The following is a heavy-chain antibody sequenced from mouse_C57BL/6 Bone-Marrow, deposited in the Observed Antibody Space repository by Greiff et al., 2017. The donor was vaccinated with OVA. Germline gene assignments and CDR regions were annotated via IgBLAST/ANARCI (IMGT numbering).Heavy chain of an antibody. V-gene: IGHV1-69*01. J-gene: IGHJ4*01. CDR1: GYTFTSYW. Sequence: QVQLQQPGAELVMPGASVKLSCKASGYTFTSYWMHWVKQRPGQGLEWIGEIDPSDSYTNYNQKFKGKSTLTVDKSSSTAYMQLSSLTSEDSAIYYCARINDDYDEGYYYAMDYWGQGTSVTVSS. CDR3: ARINDDYDEGYYYAMDY. CDR2: IDPSDSYT. D-gene: IGHD2-4*01.